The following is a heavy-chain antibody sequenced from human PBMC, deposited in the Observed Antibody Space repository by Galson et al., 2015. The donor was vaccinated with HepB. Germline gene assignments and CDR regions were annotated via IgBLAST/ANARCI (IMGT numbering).Heavy chain of an antibody. V-gene: IGHV3-30*18. Sequence: SLRLSCAASGFTSSSYGMHWVRQAPGKGLEWVAVISYDGSNKYYADSVKGRFTISRDNSKNTLYLQMNSLRAEDTAVYYCAKDRETAAVAGTIWWFDPWGQGTLVTVSS. CDR3: AKDRETAAVAGTIWWFDP. D-gene: IGHD6-19*01. CDR1: GFTSSSYG. J-gene: IGHJ5*02. CDR2: ISYDGSNK.